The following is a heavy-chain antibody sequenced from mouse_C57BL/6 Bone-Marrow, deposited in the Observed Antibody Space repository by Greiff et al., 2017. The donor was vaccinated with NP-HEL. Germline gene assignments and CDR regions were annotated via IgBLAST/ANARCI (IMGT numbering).Heavy chain of an antibody. Sequence: EVMLVESGGGLVKPGGSLKLSCAASGFTFSSYTMSWVRQTPEKRLEWVATISGGGGNTYYPDSVKGRFTISRDNAKNTLYLQMSSLRSEDTALYYCARLYYGNYDRYFDVWGTGTTVTVSS. V-gene: IGHV5-9*01. J-gene: IGHJ1*03. CDR1: GFTFSSYT. D-gene: IGHD2-1*01. CDR3: ARLYYGNYDRYFDV. CDR2: ISGGGGNT.